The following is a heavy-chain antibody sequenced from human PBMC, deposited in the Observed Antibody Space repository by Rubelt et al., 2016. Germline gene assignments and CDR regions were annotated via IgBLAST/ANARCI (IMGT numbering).Heavy chain of an antibody. CDR3: ARGLGLGYSSSWFNWFDP. D-gene: IGHD6-13*01. V-gene: IGHV1-3*01. Sequence: QVQLVQSGAEVKKPGASVKVSCKASGYTFTSYAMHWVRQAPGQRLEWMGWINAGNGNTKYSQKFQGRVTITRATSGSTAYMELSSLRSEDTAVYYCARGLGLGYSSSWFNWFDPWGQGTLVTVSS. CDR2: INAGNGNT. CDR1: GYTFTSYA. J-gene: IGHJ5*02.